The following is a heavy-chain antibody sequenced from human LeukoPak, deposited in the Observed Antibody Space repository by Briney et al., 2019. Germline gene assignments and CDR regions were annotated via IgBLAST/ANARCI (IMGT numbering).Heavy chain of an antibody. J-gene: IGHJ5*02. CDR3: ARGDYYDSSGYYSP. Sequence: SQTLSLTCTVSGGSISSGGYYWSWIRQHPGKGLEWIGYIYYSGSTYYNPSLKSRVTISVDASKNQYSLKLSSVTAADTAVYYCARGDYYDSSGYYSPWGQGTLVTVSS. CDR2: IYYSGST. V-gene: IGHV4-31*03. CDR1: GGSISSGGYY. D-gene: IGHD3-22*01.